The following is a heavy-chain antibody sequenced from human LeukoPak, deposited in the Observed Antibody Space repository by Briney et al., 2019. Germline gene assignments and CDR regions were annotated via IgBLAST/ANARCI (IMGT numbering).Heavy chain of an antibody. CDR1: GFTFSRYW. CDR3: ARDKGDYDTSGSLFVF. CDR2: IKQDGSEK. Sequence: GGSLRLSCAASGFTFSRYWMSWVRQAPRKGLEWVANIKQDGSEKYYVDSVKGRFTISRDNAKNSLYLQMNSLRAEDTAVYYCARDKGDYDTSGSLFVFGGQGTLVTVSS. J-gene: IGHJ4*02. D-gene: IGHD3-22*01. V-gene: IGHV3-7*03.